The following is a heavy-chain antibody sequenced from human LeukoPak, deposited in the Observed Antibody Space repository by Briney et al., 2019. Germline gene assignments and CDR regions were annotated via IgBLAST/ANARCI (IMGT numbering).Heavy chain of an antibody. D-gene: IGHD2-21*02. Sequence: ASMKVSCKASGYTFSSYGIAWVRQAPGQGLEWMGWISPYNGKTNYAQRLQGRVTMTRDTSTSTVYMELSSLRSEDTAVYYCARSKYCGGDCYSGPLDYWGQGTLVTVSS. J-gene: IGHJ4*02. CDR3: ARSKYCGGDCYSGPLDY. V-gene: IGHV1-18*01. CDR2: ISPYNGKT. CDR1: GYTFSSYG.